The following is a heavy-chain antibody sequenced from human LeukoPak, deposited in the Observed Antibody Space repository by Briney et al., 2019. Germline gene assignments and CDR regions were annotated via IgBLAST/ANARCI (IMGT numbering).Heavy chain of an antibody. CDR3: ARRGVSGSYKAYFVDY. Sequence: GGSLRLSCAASGFTFSDYYMSWIRQAPGKGLEWVSYISSSGSTIYYADSVKGRFTISRDNAKNSLYLQMNSLRAEDTAVYYCARRGVSGSYKAYFVDYWGQGTLVTVSS. CDR1: GFTFSDYY. V-gene: IGHV3-11*01. CDR2: ISSSGSTI. D-gene: IGHD3-10*01. J-gene: IGHJ4*02.